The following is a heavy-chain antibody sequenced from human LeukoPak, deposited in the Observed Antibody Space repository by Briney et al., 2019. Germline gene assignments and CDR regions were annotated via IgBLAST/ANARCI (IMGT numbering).Heavy chain of an antibody. CDR1: GFTFSSYA. CDR3: AKTKPYGTTWYGGID. CDR2: IRESGGRT. J-gene: IGHJ4*02. Sequence: GGTLRLSCVASGFTFSSYAMSWVRQAPGKGLEWVSAIRESGGRTHYADSVKGRFTISRDNSKDTLYLQMNSLRAEDTAVYYCAKTKPYGTTWYGGIDWGQGALVTVSS. D-gene: IGHD6-13*01. V-gene: IGHV3-23*01.